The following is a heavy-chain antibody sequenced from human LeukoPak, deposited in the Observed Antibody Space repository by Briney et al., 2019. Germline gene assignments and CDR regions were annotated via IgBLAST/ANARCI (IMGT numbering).Heavy chain of an antibody. CDR2: IYYSGST. CDR1: GGSISSYY. J-gene: IGHJ4*02. D-gene: IGHD5-18*01. CDR3: ARDLRSDGFDY. V-gene: IGHV4-59*01. Sequence: SETLSLTCTVSGGSISSYYWSWIRQPPGKGLEWIGYIYYSGSTNYNPSLKSRVTISVDTSKNQFSLKLSSVTAADTAVYYCARDLRSDGFDYWGQGTLVTVSS.